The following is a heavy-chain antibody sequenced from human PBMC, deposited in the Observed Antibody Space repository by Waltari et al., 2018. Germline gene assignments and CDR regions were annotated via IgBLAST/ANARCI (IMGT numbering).Heavy chain of an antibody. J-gene: IGHJ2*01. CDR3: ARGKYDFWSGYYMWQEWYFDL. V-gene: IGHV4-61*02. Sequence: QVQLQESGPGLVKPSQTLSLTCTVSGGSISSGSYYWSWIRQPAGKGLEWIGRIYTSGSTNYNPSLKSRVTISVDTSKNQFSLKLSSVTAADTAVYYCARGKYDFWSGYYMWQEWYFDLWGCGTLVTVSS. CDR2: IYTSGST. D-gene: IGHD3-3*01. CDR1: GGSISSGSYY.